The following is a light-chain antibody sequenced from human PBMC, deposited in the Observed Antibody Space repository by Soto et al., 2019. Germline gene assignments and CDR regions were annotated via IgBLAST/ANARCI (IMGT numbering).Light chain of an antibody. CDR2: KAS. CDR1: QTISSW. CDR3: LQDYNSWT. J-gene: IGKJ1*01. V-gene: IGKV1-5*03. Sequence: DIQMTQSPSTLSGSVGDRVTITCRASQTISSWLAWYQQKPGKAPKLLIYKASSLESGVPSRFSGSGSGTDFTLTISSLQPEDFASYYCLQDYNSWTFGQGTKVDIK.